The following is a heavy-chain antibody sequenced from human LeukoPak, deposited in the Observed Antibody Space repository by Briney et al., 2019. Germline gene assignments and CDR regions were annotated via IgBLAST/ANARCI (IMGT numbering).Heavy chain of an antibody. D-gene: IGHD1-20*01. CDR1: GGSISSGGYS. J-gene: IGHJ3*02. CDR3: ARCAARGITGIYDAFDI. CDR2: IYHSGST. V-gene: IGHV4-30-2*01. Sequence: MTSQTLSLTCAVSGGSISSGGYSWSWLRQPPGKGLEWIGYIYHSGSTYYNPSLKSRVTISVDRSKNQFSLKLSSVTAADTAVYYCARCAARGITGIYDAFDIWGQGTMVTVSS.